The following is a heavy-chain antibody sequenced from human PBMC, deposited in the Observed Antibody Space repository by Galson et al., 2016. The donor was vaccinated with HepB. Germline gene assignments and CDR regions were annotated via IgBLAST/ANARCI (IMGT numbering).Heavy chain of an antibody. CDR2: ISTYNGNT. V-gene: IGHV1-18*01. Sequence: SVKVSCKGSGDTFSKHGINWVRQAPGQGLEWMGWISTYNGNTNYAQKLQGRVTMTTDTSTATAYMELRILRSDETAVYYCARQYRGGPSDFWGQGTLVTVSS. J-gene: IGHJ4*02. CDR1: GDTFSKHG. D-gene: IGHD5-12*01. CDR3: ARQYRGGPSDF.